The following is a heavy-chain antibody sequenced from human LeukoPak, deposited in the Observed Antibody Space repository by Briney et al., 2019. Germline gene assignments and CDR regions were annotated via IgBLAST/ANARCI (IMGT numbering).Heavy chain of an antibody. CDR2: IYYSGST. D-gene: IGHD1-26*01. J-gene: IGHJ4*02. Sequence: SQTLSLTCTVSGGSISSGGYYWSWIRQHPGKGLEWIGYIYYSGSTYYNPSLKSRVTISVDTSKNQFSLKLSSVTAADTAVYYCARGPLMGGYFDYWGQGTLVTVSS. CDR1: GGSISSGGYY. CDR3: ARGPLMGGYFDY. V-gene: IGHV4-31*03.